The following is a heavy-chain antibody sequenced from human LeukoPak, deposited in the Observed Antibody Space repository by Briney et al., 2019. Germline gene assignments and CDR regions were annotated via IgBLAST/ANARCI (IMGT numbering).Heavy chain of an antibody. CDR2: ISSSSTI. CDR1: GFAFSDYY. J-gene: IGHJ4*02. D-gene: IGHD3-3*01. Sequence: GGSLRLSCAASGFAFSDYYMNWVPQAPGKGLEWVSSISSSSTIYYADSVKGRFTISRDNAKNSLYLQMNSLRAEDTAVYYCVEASIGFGVVIINWGQGTLVTVSS. V-gene: IGHV3-69-1*02. CDR3: VEASIGFGVVIIN.